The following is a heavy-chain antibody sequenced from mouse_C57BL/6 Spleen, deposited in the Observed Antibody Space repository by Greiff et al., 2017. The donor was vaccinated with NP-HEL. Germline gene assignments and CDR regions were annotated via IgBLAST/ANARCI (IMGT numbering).Heavy chain of an antibody. J-gene: IGHJ2*01. D-gene: IGHD2-12*01. Sequence: QVQLQQSGAELVKPGASVKLSCKASGYTFTSYWMHWVKQRPGQGLEWIGMIHPNSGSTNYNEKFKSKATLTVDKSSSTAYMQLSSLTSEDSAVYYCAFVYDGPFDYWGQGTTLTVSS. V-gene: IGHV1-64*01. CDR3: AFVYDGPFDY. CDR2: IHPNSGST. CDR1: GYTFTSYW.